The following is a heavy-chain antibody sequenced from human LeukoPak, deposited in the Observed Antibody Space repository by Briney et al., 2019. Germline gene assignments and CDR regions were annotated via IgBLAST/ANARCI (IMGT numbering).Heavy chain of an antibody. Sequence: GGSLRLSCAASGFTFSSYSMNWVRQAPGKGLEWVSSISSSSSYIYYADSVKGRFTISRDNAKNSLYLQMNSLRAEDTAVYYCARDSHYYDSSGYFGYWGQGTLVTVSS. CDR3: ARDSHYYDSSGYFGY. CDR1: GFTFSSYS. V-gene: IGHV3-21*01. D-gene: IGHD3-22*01. J-gene: IGHJ4*02. CDR2: ISSSSSYI.